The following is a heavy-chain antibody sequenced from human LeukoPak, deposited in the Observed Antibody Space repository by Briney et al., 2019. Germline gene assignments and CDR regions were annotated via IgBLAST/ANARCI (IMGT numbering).Heavy chain of an antibody. Sequence: PGGFLRLSCAASEFTLSTHGLSWVRQAPGKRLEWVSTVTSRRGTHYTDSVQGRFITSGDNSENTFVLEMNSLRAEDTAVYYCATTRPYGTTWAGAFEDWGQGTPVTVSS. CDR2: VTSRRGT. J-gene: IGHJ4*01. CDR3: ATTRPYGTTWAGAFED. CDR1: EFTLSTHG. V-gene: IGHV3-23*01. D-gene: IGHD6-19*01.